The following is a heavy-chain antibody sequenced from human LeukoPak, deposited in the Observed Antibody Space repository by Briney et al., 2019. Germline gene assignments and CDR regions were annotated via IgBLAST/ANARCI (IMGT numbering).Heavy chain of an antibody. CDR3: AKGGSGSFVVATIFDY. D-gene: IGHD2-15*01. J-gene: IGHJ4*02. CDR1: GFTFSNYG. V-gene: IGHV3-30*02. CDR2: IRYDGGNK. Sequence: PGGSLRLSCAASGFTFSNYGMHWVRQAPGKGLEWVAFIRYDGGNKYYADSVKGRFTISRDNSKNTLYLQMNSPRAEDTAVYYCAKGGSGSFVVATIFDYWGQGTLVTVPS.